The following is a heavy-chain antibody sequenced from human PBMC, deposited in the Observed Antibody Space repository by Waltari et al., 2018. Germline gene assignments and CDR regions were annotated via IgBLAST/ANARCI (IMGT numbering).Heavy chain of an antibody. J-gene: IGHJ4*02. D-gene: IGHD6-13*01. CDR3: ASQIAAGY. CDR1: GFTFSVYW. V-gene: IGHV3-74*01. Sequence: EVQLVESGGGLVQPGGPLRLSCAASGFTFSVYWMHWVRQAPGKGLEWVSHIKTDGTYTSYADSVKGRFTISRDNAKNTLYLQMNSLRAEDTAEYYCASQIAAGYWGQGTLVTVSS. CDR2: IKTDGTYT.